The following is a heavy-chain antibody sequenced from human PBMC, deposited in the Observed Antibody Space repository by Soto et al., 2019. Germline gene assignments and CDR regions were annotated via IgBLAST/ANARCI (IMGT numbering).Heavy chain of an antibody. CDR2: IFHRDSDT. CDR3: AKSIEGGPMDV. J-gene: IGHJ6*02. V-gene: IGHV5-51*01. D-gene: IGHD1-26*01. Sequence: PGESLKISCQGSGYTFSNHWINWVRLVPGKGLEWMGIIFHRDSDTRYSPSLQGQVIISVDKSTNTAYLQWTRLTASDTAIYYCAKSIEGGPMDVWGQGTTVTVSS. CDR1: GYTFSNHW.